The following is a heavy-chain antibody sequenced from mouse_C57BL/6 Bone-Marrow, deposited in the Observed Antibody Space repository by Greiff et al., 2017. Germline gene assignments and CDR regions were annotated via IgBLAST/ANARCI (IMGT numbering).Heavy chain of an antibody. CDR1: GYTFTSYW. CDR3: ARCGGYFLFDY. D-gene: IGHD2-3*01. J-gene: IGHJ2*01. V-gene: IGHV1-52*01. CDR2: IDPSDSET. Sequence: QVQLQQPGAELVRPGSSVKLSCKASGYTFTSYWMHWVKQRPIQGLEWIGNIDPSDSETHYNQKFKDKATLTADKSSSTAYMQLSSLTYEDSAVYYCARCGGYFLFDYWGQGTTLTVSS.